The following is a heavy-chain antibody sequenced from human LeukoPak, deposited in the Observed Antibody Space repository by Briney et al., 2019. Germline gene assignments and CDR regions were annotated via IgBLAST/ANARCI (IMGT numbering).Heavy chain of an antibody. CDR1: GFSLSSTY. J-gene: IGHJ4*02. D-gene: IGHD1-26*01. Sequence: PGGSLRLPCAASGFSLSSTYMIWVRQAPGKGREWVSLMYSRGITSYGAYVRGRFNIYRDTSKNTLHLQMNSLRAEDPAIYSCVRDIGSYPREKWGQGTLVTVSS. CDR3: VRDIGSYPREK. CDR2: MYSRGIT. V-gene: IGHV3-53*01.